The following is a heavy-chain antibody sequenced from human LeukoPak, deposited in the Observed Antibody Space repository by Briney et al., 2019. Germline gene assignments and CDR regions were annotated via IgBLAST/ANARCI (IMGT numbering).Heavy chain of an antibody. Sequence: VASVKVSCKASGYTFTSYDISWVRQAPGQGLEWMGWISAYNGDTNYAQKLQGRVTLTTDTSTSTAYMELRSLRSDDTAVYYCARDRYDSSHYYHYWGQGTLVTVSS. CDR3: ARDRYDSSHYYHY. CDR1: GYTFTSYD. J-gene: IGHJ4*02. CDR2: ISAYNGDT. V-gene: IGHV1-18*01. D-gene: IGHD3-22*01.